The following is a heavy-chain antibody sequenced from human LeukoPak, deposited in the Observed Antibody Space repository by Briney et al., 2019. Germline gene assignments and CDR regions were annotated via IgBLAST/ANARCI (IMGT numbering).Heavy chain of an antibody. Sequence: SETLSLSCTVSGGSISSYYWSWLRQPAGKGLEWIGRIYTSGSTSYNPSLKSRVTMSVDPSKNQFSLKLSSVTAADTAVYYCARGPNRITMMIGDAFDIWGQGTMVTISS. D-gene: IGHD3-22*01. CDR3: ARGPNRITMMIGDAFDI. CDR2: IYTSGST. V-gene: IGHV4-4*07. J-gene: IGHJ3*02. CDR1: GGSISSYY.